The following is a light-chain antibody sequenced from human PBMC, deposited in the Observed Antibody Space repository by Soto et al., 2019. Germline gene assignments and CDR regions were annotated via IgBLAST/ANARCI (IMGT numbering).Light chain of an antibody. CDR3: SSYTGSSTHVV. CDR1: SSDVGGYNY. CDR2: DVS. Sequence: QSVLTQPASVSGSPGQAITISCTGTSSDVGGYNYVSWYQQHPGKAPKLMIYDVSNRPSGVSNRFSGFKSTNTASLTISGLQAEDEADYYCSSYTGSSTHVVFGGGTKVTVL. J-gene: IGLJ2*01. V-gene: IGLV2-14*01.